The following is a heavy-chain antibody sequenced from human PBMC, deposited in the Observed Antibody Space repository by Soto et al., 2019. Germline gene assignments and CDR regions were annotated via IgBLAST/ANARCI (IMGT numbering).Heavy chain of an antibody. J-gene: IGHJ4*02. CDR1: GVVTFSGSHY. D-gene: IGHD5-12*01. CDR3: ARGYSGYDYNFDY. V-gene: IGHV4-31*03. Sequence: TLSLTCSVSGVVTFSGSHYWSWIRQRPGKGLECLGYIFNSGSAYYNPSLRSRVTISIDTSKDEFSLTLSSVTAADTAVYFCARGYSGYDYNFDYWGQGISVTVSS. CDR2: IFNSGSA.